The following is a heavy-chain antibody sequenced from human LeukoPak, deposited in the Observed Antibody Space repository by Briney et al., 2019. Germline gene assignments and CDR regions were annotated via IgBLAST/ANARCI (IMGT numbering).Heavy chain of an antibody. CDR1: GFTFSSYG. V-gene: IGHV3-23*01. J-gene: IGHJ4*02. CDR3: AKPDVFGVVDQLDY. Sequence: PGGSLRLSCAASGFTFSSYGMSWVRQAPGKGLEWVSAISGSGGSTYYADSVKGRFTISRDNSKNTLYLQMNSLRAEDTAVYYCAKPDVFGVVDQLDYWGQGTLVTVSS. CDR2: ISGSGGST. D-gene: IGHD3-3*01.